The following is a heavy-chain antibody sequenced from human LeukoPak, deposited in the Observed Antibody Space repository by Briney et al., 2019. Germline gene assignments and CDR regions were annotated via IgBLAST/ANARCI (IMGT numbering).Heavy chain of an antibody. CDR2: IIPILGIA. CDR3: ASIPDQLQNKAIWDY. D-gene: IGHD2-2*01. J-gene: IGHJ4*02. V-gene: IGHV1-69*04. Sequence: SVKVSCKASGGTFSSYAIGWVRQAPGQGLEWMGRIIPILGIANYAQKFQGRVTITADKSTSTAYMELSSLRSEDTAVYYCASIPDQLQNKAIWDYWGQGTLVTVSS. CDR1: GGTFSSYA.